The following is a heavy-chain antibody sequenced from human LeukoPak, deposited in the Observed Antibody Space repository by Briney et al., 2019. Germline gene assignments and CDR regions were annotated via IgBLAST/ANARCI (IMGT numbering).Heavy chain of an antibody. J-gene: IGHJ4*02. V-gene: IGHV3-30*18. CDR1: GFTFSSYG. D-gene: IGHD6-19*01. CDR2: TSYDGSNK. Sequence: GGSLRLSCVASGFTFSSYGMHWVRQAPGKGLEWVAVTSYDGSNKYYADSVKGRFTISGDNSKNTLYLQMNSLRAEDTAVYYCAKESRSSGWRRQHFDYWGQGTLVTVSS. CDR3: AKESRSSGWRRQHFDY.